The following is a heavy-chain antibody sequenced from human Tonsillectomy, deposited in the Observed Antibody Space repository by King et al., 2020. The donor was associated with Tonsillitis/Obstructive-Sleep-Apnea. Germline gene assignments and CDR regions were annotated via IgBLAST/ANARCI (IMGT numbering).Heavy chain of an antibody. CDR3: ARQDGDYLGWFDP. Sequence: VKLVESGGGVVQPGRSLRLSCAASGFTFSSYAMHWVRQAPGKGLEWVAVISYDGSNKYYADSVKGRFTISRDNSKNTLYLQMNSLRAEDTAVYYCARQDGDYLGWFDPWGQGTLVTVSS. V-gene: IGHV3-30*01. J-gene: IGHJ5*02. D-gene: IGHD4-17*01. CDR1: GFTFSSYA. CDR2: ISYDGSNK.